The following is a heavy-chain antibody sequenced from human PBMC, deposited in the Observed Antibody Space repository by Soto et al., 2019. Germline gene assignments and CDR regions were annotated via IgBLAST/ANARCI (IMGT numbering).Heavy chain of an antibody. D-gene: IGHD3-10*01. CDR1: GFTFSDHY. Sequence: EVQLVESGGNLVQPGGSLRLSCAAPGFTFSDHYMDWVRQAPGKGLEWVGRIRNKDNSYTTNYAASVKGRFTISRDDTKSSLYLQVNSLKTEDTSVYYCTRVKLLGFGVDPGTNERASDYWGQGTLVTVSS. CDR2: IRNKDNSYTT. V-gene: IGHV3-72*01. CDR3: TRVKLLGFGVDPGTNERASDY. J-gene: IGHJ4*02.